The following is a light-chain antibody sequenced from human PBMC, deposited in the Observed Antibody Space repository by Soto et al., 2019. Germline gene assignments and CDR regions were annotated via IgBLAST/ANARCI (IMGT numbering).Light chain of an antibody. J-gene: IGKJ5*01. V-gene: IGKV3-15*01. CDR1: QSVSNN. Sequence: EIVMTHSPATLSVSPGERATRSFRASQSVSNNLAWYQQQPGQAPRLLIYGASTTASGIPARFSGSWSGTEFTLTISSLQSEDFAVYYCKQYNNWITCGQGTRLAIK. CDR3: KQYNNWIT. CDR2: GAS.